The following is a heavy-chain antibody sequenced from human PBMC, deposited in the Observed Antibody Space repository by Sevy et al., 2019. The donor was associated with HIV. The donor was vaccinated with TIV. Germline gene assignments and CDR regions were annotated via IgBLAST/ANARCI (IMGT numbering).Heavy chain of an antibody. J-gene: IGHJ1*01. CDR2: INQGGGQE. V-gene: IGHV3-7*01. D-gene: IGHD2-2*01. Sequence: GCLRLSFAASGHTFSRYCMSSVRAAPGKGLQCGANINQGGGQEYYVDSVWGRSTISSDNAKNSLYLQINSLRAEGTAVYYCATILPAGVPAEYFQHWGQGTLVTVSS. CDR3: ATILPAGVPAEYFQH. CDR1: GHTFSRYC.